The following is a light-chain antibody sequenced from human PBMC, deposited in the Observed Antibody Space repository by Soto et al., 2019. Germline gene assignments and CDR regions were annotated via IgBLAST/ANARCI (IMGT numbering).Light chain of an antibody. Sequence: EIVLTQSPASLSLSPGERATLSCRASQSVDSYLVWYQQKPGQAPRLLIFGASNRATGIPARFSGSGSGTDFSLTISRLEPEDFAVYYCQQYGSSPTFGGGTKVDIK. J-gene: IGKJ4*01. CDR1: QSVDSY. V-gene: IGKV3-20*01. CDR3: QQYGSSPT. CDR2: GAS.